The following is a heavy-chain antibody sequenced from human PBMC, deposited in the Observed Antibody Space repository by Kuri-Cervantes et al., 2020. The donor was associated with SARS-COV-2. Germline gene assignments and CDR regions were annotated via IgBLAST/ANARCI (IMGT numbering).Heavy chain of an antibody. CDR2: IDPSDSYI. D-gene: IGHD3-22*01. CDR3: ARQQYYYDSRAYPDAFDI. CDR1: GYSFTNYW. V-gene: IGHV5-10-1*01. J-gene: IGHJ3*02. Sequence: KVSCKGSGYSFTNYWITWVRQMPGKGLEWMGRIDPSDSYINYSPSFQGHVTLSADKSITTAYLQWSSLKASDTAMYYCARQQYYYDSRAYPDAFDIWGQGTMVTVSS.